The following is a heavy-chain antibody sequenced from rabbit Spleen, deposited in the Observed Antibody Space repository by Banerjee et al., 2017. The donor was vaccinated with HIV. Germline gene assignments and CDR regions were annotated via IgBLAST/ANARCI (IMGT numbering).Heavy chain of an antibody. CDR2: IDTSSGNT. CDR1: GFSFSTSYY. CDR3: ARGEHFSVGFSAFAIYLDL. J-gene: IGHJ4*01. V-gene: IGHV1S45*01. D-gene: IGHD6-1*01. Sequence: QEQLVESGGGLVQPEGSLTLTCTASGFSFSTSYYMCWVRQTPGKGLELIACIDTSSGNTAYATWAKGRFTISKTSSTTVTLQMTSLTAADTATYFCARGEHFSVGFSAFAIYLDLWGPGTLVTVS.